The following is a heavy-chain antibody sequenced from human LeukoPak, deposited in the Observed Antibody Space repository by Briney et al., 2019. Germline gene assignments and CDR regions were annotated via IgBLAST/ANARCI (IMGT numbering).Heavy chain of an antibody. D-gene: IGHD2-2*01. CDR1: GYSFTSYW. CDR3: ARRQGCSSTSCPPDS. CDR2: IYPGDSDT. J-gene: IGHJ4*02. Sequence: GGSLKISCKGSGYSFTSYWINWVRQMPGKGLEWMGIIYPGDSDTRYSPSFQGQVTMSADKSINTAYLQWSSLKASDTAMYYCARRQGCSSTSCPPDSWGQGTLVTVSS. V-gene: IGHV5-51*01.